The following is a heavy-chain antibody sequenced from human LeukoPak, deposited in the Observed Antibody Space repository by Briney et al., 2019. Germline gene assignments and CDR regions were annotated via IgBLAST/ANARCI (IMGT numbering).Heavy chain of an antibody. Sequence: RPSETLSLTCAVYGGSFSGYYWSWIRQPPGKGPEWIGEINHSGSTNYNPSLKSRVTISVDTSKNQFSLKLSSVTAADTAVYYCARVRGGTSSYYYYYGMDVWGQGTTVTVSS. D-gene: IGHD4-23*01. CDR3: ARVRGGTSSYYYYYGMDV. CDR2: INHSGST. V-gene: IGHV4-34*01. CDR1: GGSFSGYY. J-gene: IGHJ6*02.